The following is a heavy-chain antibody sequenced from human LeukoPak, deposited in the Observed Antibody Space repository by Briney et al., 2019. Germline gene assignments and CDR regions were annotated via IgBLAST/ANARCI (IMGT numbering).Heavy chain of an antibody. CDR1: GFTFSNCW. CDR3: ARDTYYYNSSAFYHYYYGMDV. D-gene: IGHD3-22*01. Sequence: GGSLRLSCAASGFTFSNCWMHWVRQVPGKGLEWVSRIESDGGRTRYADSVKGRFTISRDNAKNTLDLQMNGLRAEDTAVYYCARDTYYYNSSAFYHYYYGMDVWGQGTTVTVSS. CDR2: IESDGGRT. V-gene: IGHV3-74*01. J-gene: IGHJ6*02.